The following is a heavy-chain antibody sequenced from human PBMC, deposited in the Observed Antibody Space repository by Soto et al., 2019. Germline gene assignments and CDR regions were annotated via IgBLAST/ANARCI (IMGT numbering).Heavy chain of an antibody. D-gene: IGHD5-12*01. J-gene: IGHJ4*02. CDR2: VSGGIGTT. CDR1: GFSLSTYG. V-gene: IGHV3-23*01. CDR3: AKRNGYVHN. Sequence: EVQLLESGGGLVQTGGSLRLSCTASGFSLSTYGVTWVRQAPGKGLEWVSCVSGGIGTTHYAASVKGRFTITTDNSENTAYLQMHRLSVDDTAVYYFAKRNGYVHNWGQGTYVTISS.